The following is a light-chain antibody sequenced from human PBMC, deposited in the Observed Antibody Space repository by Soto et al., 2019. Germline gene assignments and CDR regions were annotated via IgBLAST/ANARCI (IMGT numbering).Light chain of an antibody. V-gene: IGLV1-47*01. CDR1: NSNIGNNN. J-gene: IGLJ2*01. CDR2: KNN. Sequence: QSVLIQPPSASGTPGHRVTISCSGSNSNIGNNNVYWYQQLPGTAPKLLIYKNNQRPSGVPDRFSGSRSGTSASLAISGLRSEEESDYYCAAWDDSLSGRIFGGGTKLTVL. CDR3: AAWDDSLSGRI.